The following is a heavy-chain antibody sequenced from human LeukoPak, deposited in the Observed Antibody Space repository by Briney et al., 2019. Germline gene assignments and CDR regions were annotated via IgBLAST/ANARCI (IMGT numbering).Heavy chain of an antibody. V-gene: IGHV4-30-2*01. J-gene: IGHJ6*02. D-gene: IGHD3-10*01. CDR2: IYHSGSA. Sequence: SRTMSLTCTVSGASLSSGGYSCSWLRHPPGKGLEWFGFIYHSGSAYYIPGLNSRVTISVDRSKNQFSRKLSSVTAADTAVHYCASGSYFYGSGTWGMDVWGQGTTVTVSS. CDR1: GASLSSGGYS. CDR3: ASGSYFYGSGTWGMDV.